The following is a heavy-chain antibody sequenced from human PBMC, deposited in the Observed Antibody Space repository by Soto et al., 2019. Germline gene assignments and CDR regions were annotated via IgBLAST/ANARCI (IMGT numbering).Heavy chain of an antibody. Sequence: VASVKVSCKASGGTFSSYAISWVRQAPGQGLEWMGGIIPIFGTANYAQKFQGRVTITADESTSTAYMELSSLRSEDTAVYYCARDTTERIAAPGWFDPWGQGTLVTVSS. D-gene: IGHD6-6*01. CDR3: ARDTTERIAAPGWFDP. V-gene: IGHV1-69*13. CDR2: IIPIFGTA. J-gene: IGHJ5*02. CDR1: GGTFSSYA.